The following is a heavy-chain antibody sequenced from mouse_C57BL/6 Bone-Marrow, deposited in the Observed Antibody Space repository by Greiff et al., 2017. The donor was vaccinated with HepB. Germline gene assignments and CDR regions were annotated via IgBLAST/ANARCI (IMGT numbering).Heavy chain of an antibody. D-gene: IGHD2-4*01. CDR1: GYTFTSYW. J-gene: IGHJ3*01. Sequence: QVQLQQPGAELVKPGASVKLSCKASGYTFTSYWMQWVKQRPGQGLEWIGEIDPSDSYTNYNQKFKGKATLTVDTSSSTAYIQLSSLTSEDSAVYYCARLEYDYVDWFAYWGQGTLVTVSA. CDR3: ARLEYDYVDWFAY. V-gene: IGHV1-50*01. CDR2: IDPSDSYT.